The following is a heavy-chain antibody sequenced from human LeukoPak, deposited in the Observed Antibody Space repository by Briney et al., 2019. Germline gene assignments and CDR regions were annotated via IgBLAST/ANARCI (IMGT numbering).Heavy chain of an antibody. Sequence: PGGSLRLSCAASGFTFSSYAMSWVRQAPGKGLEWVSAISGSGGSTYYADSVKGRFTISRDNSKNSLYLQMNSLRAEDTAVYYCARDRTHSSGWFPFYWYFDLWGRGTLVTVSS. CDR3: ARDRTHSSGWFPFYWYFDL. V-gene: IGHV3-23*01. D-gene: IGHD6-19*01. CDR2: ISGSGGST. CDR1: GFTFSSYA. J-gene: IGHJ2*01.